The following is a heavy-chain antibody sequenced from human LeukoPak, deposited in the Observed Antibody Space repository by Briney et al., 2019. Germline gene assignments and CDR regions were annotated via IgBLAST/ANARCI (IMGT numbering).Heavy chain of an antibody. J-gene: IGHJ1*01. CDR1: GDSVSSNSAA. CDR3: ARGYGSSWYGYFQH. Sequence: PSQTLSLTCAISGDSVSSNSAAWNWIRQSPSRGLERLGRTYYRSKWYNDYAVSVKSRITINPDTSKNQFSLQLNSVTPEDTAVYYCARGYGSSWYGYFQHWGQGTLVTVSS. CDR2: TYYRSKWYN. V-gene: IGHV6-1*01. D-gene: IGHD6-13*01.